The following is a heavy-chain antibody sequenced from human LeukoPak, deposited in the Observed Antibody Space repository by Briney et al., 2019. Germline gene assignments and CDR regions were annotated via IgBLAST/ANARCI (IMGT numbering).Heavy chain of an antibody. J-gene: IGHJ4*01. Sequence: ASVKVSCKASGGTFSSYAISWVRQAPGQGLEWMGRINPNSGGTNFAQKFQGRVTMTSDTSINTAYMELNSLRSDDTAVYYCARSKINAATLDHRGPGTLVTVSS. CDR1: GGTFSSYA. D-gene: IGHD2-15*01. CDR2: INPNSGGT. CDR3: ARSKINAATLDH. V-gene: IGHV1-2*06.